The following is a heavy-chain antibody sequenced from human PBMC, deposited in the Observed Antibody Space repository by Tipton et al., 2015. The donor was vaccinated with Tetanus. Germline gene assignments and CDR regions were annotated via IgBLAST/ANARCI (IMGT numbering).Heavy chain of an antibody. D-gene: IGHD1-1*01. Sequence: TLSLTCTVSGGSLNTFYWNWIRQPAGKGLEWIGRVYSSGSTNYNPSLKSRVTMSIDASKNQFSLELTSVTVADTAVYYCARHWARGSAGWNGLLNSWFDPWGQGILVTVSS. J-gene: IGHJ5*02. CDR3: ARHWARGSAGWNGLLNSWFDP. CDR2: VYSSGST. CDR1: GGSLNTFY. V-gene: IGHV4-4*07.